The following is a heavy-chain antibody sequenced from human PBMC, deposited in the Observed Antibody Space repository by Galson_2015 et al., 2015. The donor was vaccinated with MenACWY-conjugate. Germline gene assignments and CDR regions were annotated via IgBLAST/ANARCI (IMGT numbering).Heavy chain of an antibody. CDR3: AKTRGASFYFDS. V-gene: IGHV3-74*01. J-gene: IGHJ4*02. D-gene: IGHD1-26*01. CDR2: INPGGSST. CDR1: GFTFSNYW. Sequence: SLRLSCAASGFTFSNYWLHWVRQAPGKGLVWVSRINPGGSSTTYADSVKDRFTISRDNAKNTLYLQMNSLRPEDTAVFYCAKTRGASFYFDSWGQGTLVTVSS.